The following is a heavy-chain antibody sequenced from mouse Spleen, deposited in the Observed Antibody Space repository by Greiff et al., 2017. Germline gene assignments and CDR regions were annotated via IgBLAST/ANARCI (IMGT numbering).Heavy chain of an antibody. J-gene: IGHJ3*01. D-gene: IGHD1-3*01. CDR3: TTRELFAY. CDR1: GFNIKDDY. V-gene: IGHV14-4*01. Sequence: EVQLVESGAELVRPGASVKLSCTASGFNIKDDYMHWVKQRPEQGLEWIGWIDPENGDTEYASKFQGKATITADTSSNTAYLQLSSLTSEDTAVYYCTTRELFAYWGQGTLVTVSA. CDR2: IDPENGDT.